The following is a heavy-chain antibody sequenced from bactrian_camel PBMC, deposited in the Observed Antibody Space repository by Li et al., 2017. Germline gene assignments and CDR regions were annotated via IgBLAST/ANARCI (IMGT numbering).Heavy chain of an antibody. CDR1: GYKYSSYC. J-gene: IGHJ6*01. V-gene: IGHV3S6*01. D-gene: IGHD7*01. CDR2: VYPNGTGA. Sequence: VQLVESGGGSVQAGGSLRLSCTISGYKYSSYCMGWFRQAPGKEREGIAAVYPNGTGAYADSVKGRFTISRDNAKSTHYLQMNDLEPEDTAMYFCAADSRGDGNWLLMTQSFDSWGQGTQVTVS. CDR3: AADSRGDGNWLLMTQSFDS.